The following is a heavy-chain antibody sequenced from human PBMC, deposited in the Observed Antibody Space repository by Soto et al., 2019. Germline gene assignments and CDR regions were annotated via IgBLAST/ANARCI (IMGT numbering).Heavy chain of an antibody. CDR1: GYSFTSYW. D-gene: IGHD2-15*01. CDR2: IYPGDSDT. CDR3: ARRYVVVAAIDAFDI. Sequence: PGESLKISCKGSGYSFTSYWIGWVRQMPGKGLEWMGIIYPGDSDTRYSPSFQGQVTISADKSISTAYLQWSSLKASDTATYYCARRYVVVAAIDAFDIWGQGTMVTVPS. J-gene: IGHJ3*02. V-gene: IGHV5-51*01.